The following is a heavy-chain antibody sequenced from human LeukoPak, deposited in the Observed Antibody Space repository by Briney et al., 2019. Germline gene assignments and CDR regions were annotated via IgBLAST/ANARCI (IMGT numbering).Heavy chain of an antibody. Sequence: PSETLSLTCTVSGGSISTYYWSWIRQPPGKALEWIGYIYYSGSTNYNPSLKSRVTISVDTSKSQFSLKLSSVTAADTAVYYCARAGTFFEYWGQGTLVTVSS. J-gene: IGHJ4*02. D-gene: IGHD1-26*01. V-gene: IGHV4-59*01. CDR3: ARAGTFFEY. CDR1: GGSISTYY. CDR2: IYYSGST.